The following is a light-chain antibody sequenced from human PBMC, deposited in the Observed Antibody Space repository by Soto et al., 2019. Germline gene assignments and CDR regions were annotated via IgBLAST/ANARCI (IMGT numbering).Light chain of an antibody. CDR1: QGIYNW. Sequence: DIQMTQSPSSVSAFVGDRVTITCRASQGIYNWLAWYQQKPGKAPKLLISAVSNLQSGVPSRFSGSGYGTDFTLTISSLQPEDFATYYCQQANTFPLTLGPGTKVDIK. J-gene: IGKJ3*01. V-gene: IGKV1D-12*01. CDR3: QQANTFPLT. CDR2: AVS.